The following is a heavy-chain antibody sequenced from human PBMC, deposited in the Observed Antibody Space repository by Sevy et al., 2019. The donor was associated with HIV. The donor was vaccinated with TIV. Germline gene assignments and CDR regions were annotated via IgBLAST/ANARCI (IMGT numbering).Heavy chain of an antibody. J-gene: IGHJ6*02. D-gene: IGHD2-8*02. CDR2: IRYDGSNK. Sequence: GGSLRLSCAASGFTFSSYGMHWVRQAPGKGLEWVAFIRYDGSNKYYADSVKGRFTISGDNSRNTLYLKMNSLGAEDTAVYYCAKDGQGYCTGGVCYSYYYYGMDVWGQGTTVTVSS. CDR3: AKDGQGYCTGGVCYSYYYYGMDV. V-gene: IGHV3-30*02. CDR1: GFTFSSYG.